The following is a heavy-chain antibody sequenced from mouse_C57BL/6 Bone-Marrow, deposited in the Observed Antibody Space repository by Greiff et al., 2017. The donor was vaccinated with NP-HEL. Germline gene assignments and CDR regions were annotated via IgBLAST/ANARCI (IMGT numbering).Heavy chain of an antibody. CDR3: ARVAGYYRAWFAY. V-gene: IGHV1-18*01. D-gene: IGHD2-3*01. CDR2: INPNNGGT. Sequence: EVQLQQSGPELVTPGASVKIPCKASGYTFTDYNMDWVKQSHGKSLEWIGDINPNNGGTIYNQKFKGKATLTVDKSSSKAYMELRSLTSEDTAVYYCARVAGYYRAWFAYWGQGTLVTVSA. J-gene: IGHJ3*01. CDR1: GYTFTDYN.